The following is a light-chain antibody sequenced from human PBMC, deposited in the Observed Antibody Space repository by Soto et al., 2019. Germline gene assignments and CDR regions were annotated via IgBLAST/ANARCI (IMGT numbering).Light chain of an antibody. J-gene: IGLJ3*02. CDR1: SSDVGGYNY. V-gene: IGLV2-14*01. Sequence: QSALTQPASVSGSPGQSITISCTGTSSDVGGYNYVSWYQQHPGKAPKLMIYEVSNRPSGVSNRFSGSKSGNTASLTISGLQAEDEDAYSCSSYTSSSTRVFGGGTKLTVL. CDR3: SSYTSSSTRV. CDR2: EVS.